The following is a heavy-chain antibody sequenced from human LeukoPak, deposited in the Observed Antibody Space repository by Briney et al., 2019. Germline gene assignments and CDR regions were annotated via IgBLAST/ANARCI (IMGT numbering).Heavy chain of an antibody. Sequence: GESLKISCKASGYRFTNYWVGWVRQMPGKGLEWMGIIYPGDSDTRYSPSFQGQVTISADKSVRTAYLQWSSLKASDTAMYYCARPNITSYYDSRGYDAFDVWGQGTMVTVSS. J-gene: IGHJ3*01. V-gene: IGHV5-51*01. CDR3: ARPNITSYYDSRGYDAFDV. D-gene: IGHD3-22*01. CDR1: GYRFTNYW. CDR2: IYPGDSDT.